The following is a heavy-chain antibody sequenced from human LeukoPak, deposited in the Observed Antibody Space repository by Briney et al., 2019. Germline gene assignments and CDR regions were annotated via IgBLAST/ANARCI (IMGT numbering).Heavy chain of an antibody. D-gene: IGHD3-3*01. Sequence: GGSLRLSCAGSGFTFSSYWMSWVRQAPGKGLEWVAILKQDGSEKYYVDSVKGRFTISRDNVKNSLYLQMNSLRIEDTAVYYCARDWRLDWFDPWGQGTLVTVSS. CDR2: LKQDGSEK. V-gene: IGHV3-7*01. CDR1: GFTFSSYW. CDR3: ARDWRLDWFDP. J-gene: IGHJ5*02.